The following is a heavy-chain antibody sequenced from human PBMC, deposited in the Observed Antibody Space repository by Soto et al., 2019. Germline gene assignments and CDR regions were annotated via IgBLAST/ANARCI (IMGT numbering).Heavy chain of an antibody. CDR2: IRGYSYGA. Sequence: PGGSLRLSCTAPGFIFRNYAMAWIRQAPVEGMEWVGTIRGYSYGASSAYSVRGRFTITRDNSKNPMSLQLNSLRADDTAIYYCAKGRSENGLDCFDPWGQGTLVTVSS. V-gene: IGHV3-23*01. CDR1: GFIFRNYA. J-gene: IGHJ5*02. D-gene: IGHD3-10*01. CDR3: AKGRSENGLDCFDP.